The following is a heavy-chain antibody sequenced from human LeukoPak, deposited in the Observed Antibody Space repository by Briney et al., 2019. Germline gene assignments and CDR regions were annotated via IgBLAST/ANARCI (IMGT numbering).Heavy chain of an antibody. CDR2: IYYSGST. CDR1: GGSISSGGYY. D-gene: IGHD3-3*01. J-gene: IGHJ4*02. Sequence: PSETLYLTCTVSGGSISSGGYYWSWIRQHPGKGLEWIGYIYYSGSTYYNPSLKSRVTISVDTSKNQFSLKLSSVTAADTAVYYCARELYYDFWSGFDYWGQGTLVTVSS. CDR3: ARELYYDFWSGFDY. V-gene: IGHV4-31*03.